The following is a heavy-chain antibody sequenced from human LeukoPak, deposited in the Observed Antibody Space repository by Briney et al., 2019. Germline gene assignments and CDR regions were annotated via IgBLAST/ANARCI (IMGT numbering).Heavy chain of an antibody. CDR2: IIPILGIA. CDR1: GGTFSSYA. Sequence: ASVKVSCKASGGTFSSYAISWVRQAPGQGLEWMGRIIPILGIANYAQKFQGRVTIIADKSTNTAYMELSSLRSEDTAVYYCARRGGNEAFDIWGQGTTVTVSS. CDR3: ARRGGNEAFDI. J-gene: IGHJ3*02. D-gene: IGHD2-15*01. V-gene: IGHV1-69*04.